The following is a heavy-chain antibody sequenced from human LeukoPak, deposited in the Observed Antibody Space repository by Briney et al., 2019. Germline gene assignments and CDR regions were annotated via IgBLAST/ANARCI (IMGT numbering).Heavy chain of an antibody. D-gene: IGHD3-9*01. V-gene: IGHV3-48*03. J-gene: IGHJ4*02. Sequence: PGGSLRLSCVASGFAFSSYAMNWVRQAPGKGLEWVSYIGSNFETIYADSVKGRFTISRDNAKNSLYLQMNSLRAEDTAVYYCARDSDIVTGSKSHFDYWGQGTLVTVSS. CDR1: GFAFSSYA. CDR2: IGSNFETI. CDR3: ARDSDIVTGSKSHFDY.